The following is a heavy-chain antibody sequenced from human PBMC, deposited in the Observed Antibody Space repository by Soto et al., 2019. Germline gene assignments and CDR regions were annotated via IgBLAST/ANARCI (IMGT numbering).Heavy chain of an antibody. Sequence: PWETLSLTCAVSGYSISSGHYWAWIRQPPGKGLEWIGSFYYTGSSYYNPSLKSRVSISVDTSKNQISLKLRFVTAADTAVYFCARVGPSDYSNFEYWGQGRLVTVSS. V-gene: IGHV4-38-2*01. CDR1: GYSISSGHY. CDR2: FYYTGSS. CDR3: ARVGPSDYSNFEY. J-gene: IGHJ4*02. D-gene: IGHD4-4*01.